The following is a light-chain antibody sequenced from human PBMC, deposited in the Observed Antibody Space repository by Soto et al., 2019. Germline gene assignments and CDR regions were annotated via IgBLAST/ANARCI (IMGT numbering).Light chain of an antibody. CDR1: QGINSY. Sequence: DIQLTQSPSFLSASVGDRVTVTCRASQGINSYLAWYQQKPGKAPKLLIYTASPLQSGVPSRFTGSGSGTEFTLTITSLQPEDFAAYYCQQLYSYPLTFGGGTKVEIK. J-gene: IGKJ4*01. CDR2: TAS. V-gene: IGKV1-9*01. CDR3: QQLYSYPLT.